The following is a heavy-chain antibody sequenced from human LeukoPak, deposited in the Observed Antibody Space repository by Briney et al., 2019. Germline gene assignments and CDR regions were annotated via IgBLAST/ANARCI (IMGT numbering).Heavy chain of an antibody. CDR1: GFTFSSYA. Sequence: PGGSLRLSCAASGFTFSSYAMSWVRQAPGKGLEWVSAISGSGGSTYYADSVKGRFTISRDNSKNTLYLQMNSLRGEDTAIYFCAKDQSPHCSGDRCYAVDCWGQGTLVTVSS. V-gene: IGHV3-23*01. J-gene: IGHJ4*02. CDR2: ISGSGGST. CDR3: AKDQSPHCSGDRCYAVDC. D-gene: IGHD2-15*01.